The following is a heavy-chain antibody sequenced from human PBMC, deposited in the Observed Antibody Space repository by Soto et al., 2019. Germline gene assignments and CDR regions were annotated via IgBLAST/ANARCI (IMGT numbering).Heavy chain of an antibody. D-gene: IGHD6-25*01. V-gene: IGHV4-30-4*01. CDR3: ARVYQSRAGIFDY. CDR1: GGSISSGDYY. CDR2: IYYSGST. Sequence: SETLSLTCTVSGGSISSGDYYWSWIRQPPGKGLEWIGYIYYSGSTYYNPSLKSRVTISVDTSKNQFSLKLSSVTAADTAVYYCARVYQSRAGIFDYWGQGTLVPVSS. J-gene: IGHJ4*02.